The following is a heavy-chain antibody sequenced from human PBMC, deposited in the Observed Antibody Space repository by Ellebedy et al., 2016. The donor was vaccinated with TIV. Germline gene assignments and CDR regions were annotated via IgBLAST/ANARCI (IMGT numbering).Heavy chain of an antibody. CDR3: TRETNPSPGAVAGTGFDC. CDR2: KRFDGRNE. D-gene: IGHD6-19*01. J-gene: IGHJ4*02. CDR1: GFSFSNYG. Sequence: GESLKISCVASGFSFSNYGMHWVRQAPGKGLEWVAFKRFDGRNEYNGDSVKGRFFTSRDVSKNTLFLQMNRLRAEDTAMYYCTRETNPSPGAVAGTGFDCWGQGALVIVSS. V-gene: IGHV3-30*02.